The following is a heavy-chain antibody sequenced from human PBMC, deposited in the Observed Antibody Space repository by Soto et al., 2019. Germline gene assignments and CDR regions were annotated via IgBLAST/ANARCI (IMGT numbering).Heavy chain of an antibody. CDR2: IYYSGST. CDR3: ARDYPGGDSNYYYYGMDV. D-gene: IGHD2-21*02. V-gene: IGHV4-31*03. CDR1: GGSISSGGYY. Sequence: SETLSLTCTVSGGSISSGGYYCSCIRQHPSKVLEWIGYIYYSGSTYYNPSLKSRVTISVDTSKNQFSLKLSSVTAADTAVYYCARDYPGGDSNYYYYGMDVWGQGTTVTVSS. J-gene: IGHJ6*02.